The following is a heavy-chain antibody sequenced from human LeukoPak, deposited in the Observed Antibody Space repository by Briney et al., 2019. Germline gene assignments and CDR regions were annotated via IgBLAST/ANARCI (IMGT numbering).Heavy chain of an antibody. D-gene: IGHD3-22*01. V-gene: IGHV5-51*01. CDR2: SYPVDSDT. Sequence: GESLKISCKASGYSFTDYWIGWVGQMPGKGLEWMGISYPVDSDTRYSPSFQGQVTISADKSISTAYLQWSSLKASDTAMYYCARRGYYDSSGYYFFDYWGQGTLVTVSS. CDR1: GYSFTDYW. J-gene: IGHJ4*02. CDR3: ARRGYYDSSGYYFFDY.